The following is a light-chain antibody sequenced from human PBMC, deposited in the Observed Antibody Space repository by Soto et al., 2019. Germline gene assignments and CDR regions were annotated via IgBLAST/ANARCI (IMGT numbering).Light chain of an antibody. CDR2: GAS. CDR1: QSVSSN. CDR3: QQYNNCPLT. V-gene: IGKV3-15*01. J-gene: IGKJ4*01. Sequence: EIVMTQSPATLSVSPGERATLSCRASQSVSSNLAWYQQKPGQAPRLLIYGASTRATGIPARFSGSGSGTEFTLTISSLPSEDFAVYYCQQYNNCPLTFGGGTKVEIK.